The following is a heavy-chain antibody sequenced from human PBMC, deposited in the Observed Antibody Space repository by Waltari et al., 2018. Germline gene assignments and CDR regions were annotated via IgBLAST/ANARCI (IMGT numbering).Heavy chain of an antibody. CDR3: AREDPRGSEN. CDR1: GFTVSSNY. D-gene: IGHD3-16*01. Sequence: EVQLVESGGGLIQPGGSLRLSCAASGFTVSSNYMSVCSQAPGKGLGWVLVMCGAGTTYYGDSVKGRFTISRDHSKNTLYLQMNSLRAEDTALYYCAREDPRGSENWGQGTLVTVSS. J-gene: IGHJ4*02. CDR2: MCGAGTT. V-gene: IGHV3-53*01.